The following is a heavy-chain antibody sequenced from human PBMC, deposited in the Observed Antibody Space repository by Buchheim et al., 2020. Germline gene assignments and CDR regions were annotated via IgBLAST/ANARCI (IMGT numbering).Heavy chain of an antibody. D-gene: IGHD2/OR15-2a*01. V-gene: IGHV3-7*01. CDR2: IKEDGTEV. CDR1: GFTFSNYW. CDR3: VRFGIVPPIYYFDD. Sequence: EVQLVESGGGLAQPGGSLRLSCAASGFTFSNYWMSWVRQAPGKGLEWVANIKEDGTEVHFVDSVKGRFFISRDNARNSLYLQLNSLRVEDSAMYYCVRFGIVPPIYYFDDWGQGT. J-gene: IGHJ4*02.